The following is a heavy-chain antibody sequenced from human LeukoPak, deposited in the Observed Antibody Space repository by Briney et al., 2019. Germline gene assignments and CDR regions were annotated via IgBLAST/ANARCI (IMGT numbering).Heavy chain of an antibody. CDR1: EFDFSSHA. Sequence: GGSLRLSCAASEFDFSSHAMTWVRQAPGKGLEWVSAISISGSKTYYADSVKGRFTISRDNSKNTLYLQMNSLRAEDTAVYYCANEIRPNDSWGQGTQVTVSS. J-gene: IGHJ4*02. D-gene: IGHD3-10*01. CDR2: ISISGSKT. CDR3: ANEIRPNDS. V-gene: IGHV3-23*01.